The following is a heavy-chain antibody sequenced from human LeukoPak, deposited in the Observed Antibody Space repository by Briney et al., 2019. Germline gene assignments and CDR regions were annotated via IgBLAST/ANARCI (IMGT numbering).Heavy chain of an antibody. J-gene: IGHJ3*02. Sequence: PGGSLRLSCVASGFTFHGHGMNWVRQAPEKGLEWVSGITWNGGSISYADSVKGRFTISRDNTKNSLYLQMTSLKVEDTALYYCVKDGSYIAFDIWGLGTMVTVSS. D-gene: IGHD3-10*01. CDR1: GFTFHGHG. V-gene: IGHV3-20*04. CDR3: VKDGSYIAFDI. CDR2: ITWNGGSI.